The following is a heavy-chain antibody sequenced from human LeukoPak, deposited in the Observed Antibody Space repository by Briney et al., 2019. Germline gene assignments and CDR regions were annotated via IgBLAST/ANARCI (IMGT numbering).Heavy chain of an antibody. V-gene: IGHV1-58*02. Sequence: ASVKVPCKASGFTFTSSAMQWVRQARGQRLEWIGWIVVGSGNTNYAQKFQERVTITRDMSTSTAYMELSSLRSEDTAVYYCAAMLAGGSPTSGDAFDIWGQGQWSPSLQ. CDR1: GFTFTSSA. CDR3: AAMLAGGSPTSGDAFDI. D-gene: IGHD1-26*01. J-gene: IGHJ3*02. CDR2: IVVGSGNT.